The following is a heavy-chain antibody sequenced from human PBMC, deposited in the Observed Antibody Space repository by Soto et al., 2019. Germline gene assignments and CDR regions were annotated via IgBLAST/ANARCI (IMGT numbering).Heavy chain of an antibody. J-gene: IGHJ4*02. CDR2: ISGSGGST. Sequence: GGSLRLSCAASGFTFSSYAMSWVRQAPGKGLEWVSAISGSGGSTYYADSVKGRFTISRDNSKNTLYLQMNSLRAEDTAVYYCAKVSRGIAAAGTIAYYDYWGQGTLVTVSS. CDR3: AKVSRGIAAAGTIAYYDY. D-gene: IGHD6-13*01. CDR1: GFTFSSYA. V-gene: IGHV3-23*01.